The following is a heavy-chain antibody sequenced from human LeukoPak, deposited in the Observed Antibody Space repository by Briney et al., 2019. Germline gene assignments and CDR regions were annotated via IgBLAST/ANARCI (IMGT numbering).Heavy chain of an antibody. D-gene: IGHD4-17*01. CDR2: ILSTGTT. J-gene: IGHJ5*02. CDR1: GFPFSASA. Sequence: GGSLRLSCAASGFPFSASAMTWVRQAPGQGLEWVSHILSTGTTYYADSMRGRFTISRDNSKNTLYLLMTSLRADDTAVHYCATVKYDYGDPVGWFDPWGQGTLVTVSS. CDR3: ATVKYDYGDPVGWFDP. V-gene: IGHV3-23*01.